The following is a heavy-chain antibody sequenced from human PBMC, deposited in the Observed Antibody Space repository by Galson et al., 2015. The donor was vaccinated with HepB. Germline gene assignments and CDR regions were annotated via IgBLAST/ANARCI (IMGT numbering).Heavy chain of an antibody. CDR2: FDPEEGET. D-gene: IGHD3-10*01. Sequence: SVKVSCKVSGSTLNESSIHWVRQAPGKGLEWVGGFDPEEGETIYAQKFQDTLTMTEDTSTDTVYMELTSLTSEDTAIYFCVGSGDFHAFYLWGQGTMVTVSS. CDR3: VGSGDFHAFYL. CDR1: GSTLNESS. V-gene: IGHV1-24*01. J-gene: IGHJ3*01.